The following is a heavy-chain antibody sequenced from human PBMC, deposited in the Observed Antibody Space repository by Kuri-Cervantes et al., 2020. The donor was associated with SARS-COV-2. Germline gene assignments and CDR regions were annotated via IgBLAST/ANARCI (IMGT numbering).Heavy chain of an antibody. D-gene: IGHD2-15*01. CDR2: CRTKPNSNTT. Sequence: GESLKISCAASGFTFSDHYMEWVRQAPGKGLEWVGRCRTKPNSNTTEYSASVQGRFTLSRVDSKNSLYLQMNSLRAEDTAVYYCAKDRGYCSGGSCLYFDYWGQGTLVTVSS. CDR1: GFTFSDHY. CDR3: AKDRGYCSGGSCLYFDY. J-gene: IGHJ4*02. V-gene: IGHV3-72*01.